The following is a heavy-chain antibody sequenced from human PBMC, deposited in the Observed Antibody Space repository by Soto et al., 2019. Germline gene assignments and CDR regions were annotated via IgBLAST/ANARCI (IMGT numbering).Heavy chain of an antibody. Sequence: SETLSLTCTVSGGSISSYYWSWIRQPPGKGLEWIGYIYYSGSTNYNPSLKSRVTISVDKSKNQFSLKLSSVTAADTAVYYCARRSLLVYAIGYWGQGTLVTVSS. CDR3: ARRSLLVYAIGY. CDR2: IYYSGST. D-gene: IGHD2-8*01. CDR1: GGSISSYY. J-gene: IGHJ4*02. V-gene: IGHV4-59*12.